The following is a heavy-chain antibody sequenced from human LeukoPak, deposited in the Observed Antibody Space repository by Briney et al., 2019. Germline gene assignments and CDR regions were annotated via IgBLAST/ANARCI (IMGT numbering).Heavy chain of an antibody. V-gene: IGHV3-53*01. CDR2: IYADGRT. J-gene: IGHJ4*02. Sequence: GGSLRLSCAASGLTVSTNYFSWVRLAPGKGLEWVSFIYADGRTFYADSVKGRFTISRDESKNTLSLQMNRLRAEDTAVYYCSRDPTSMVTMGDYWGQGTLVTVSS. D-gene: IGHD4-17*01. CDR1: GLTVSTNY. CDR3: SRDPTSMVTMGDY.